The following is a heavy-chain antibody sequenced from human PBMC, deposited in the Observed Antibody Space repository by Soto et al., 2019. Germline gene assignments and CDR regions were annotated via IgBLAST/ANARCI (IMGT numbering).Heavy chain of an antibody. CDR1: GFTFSDFG. D-gene: IGHD2-8*01. J-gene: IGHJ3*02. CDR2: IWYHGGNE. V-gene: IGHV3-33*03. Sequence: QVQLVESGGGVVQPGRSLRLSCAVSGFTFSDFGMHWVRQAPGKGLEWVALIWYHGGNEEYADSVKGRFSISRDNSKNTLYLQMDSLRAEDTAVYYCARRGCVKCVCYNSYDMWGQVTMVTVSS. CDR3: ARRGCVKCVCYNSYDM.